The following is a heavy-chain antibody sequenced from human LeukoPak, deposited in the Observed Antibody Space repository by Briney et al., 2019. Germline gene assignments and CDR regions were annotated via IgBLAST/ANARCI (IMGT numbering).Heavy chain of an antibody. V-gene: IGHV3-23*01. CDR2: ISGGGT. CDR3: AKREGSSWSNFDY. D-gene: IGHD6-13*01. Sequence: GGSLRLSCAASGFTFGSYGMNGVRQAPGKGLEWVSTISGGGTYYADSVKGRFTISRDNSKNTLYLQMNSLRAEDTAVYYCAKREGSSWSNFDYWGQGTLVTVSS. CDR1: GFTFGSYG. J-gene: IGHJ4*02.